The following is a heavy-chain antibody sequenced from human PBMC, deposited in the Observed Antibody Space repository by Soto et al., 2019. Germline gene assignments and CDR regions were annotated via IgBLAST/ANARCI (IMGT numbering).Heavy chain of an antibody. CDR3: ARVDIAVVPSTTFDY. D-gene: IGHD2-2*01. CDR2: IKYSGHT. V-gene: IGHV4-39*01. J-gene: IGHJ4*02. Sequence: QLQLQESGPGLVKPSETLSLTCTVSGGSISSISYYWGWIRQPPGKGLEWIGSIKYSGHTFYNPSLKSRVTMSVDKSKNQFSLRLSSVTAAETAVYYCARVDIAVVPSTTFDYWGQGTLVTVSS. CDR1: GGSISSISYY.